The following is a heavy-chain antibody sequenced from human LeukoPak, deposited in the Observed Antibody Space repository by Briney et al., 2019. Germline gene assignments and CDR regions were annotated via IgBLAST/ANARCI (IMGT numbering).Heavy chain of an antibody. CDR3: ARDIPYGSGRNNGYFQH. CDR2: ISAYNGNT. V-gene: IGHV1-18*01. Sequence: ASVKVSCKASGYTFTSYGISWVRQAPGQGLEWMGWISAYNGNTNYAQKLQGRVTMTRDTSTSTVYMELSSLRSEDTAVYYCARDIPYGSGRNNGYFQHWGQGTLVTVSS. J-gene: IGHJ1*01. CDR1: GYTFTSYG. D-gene: IGHD3-10*01.